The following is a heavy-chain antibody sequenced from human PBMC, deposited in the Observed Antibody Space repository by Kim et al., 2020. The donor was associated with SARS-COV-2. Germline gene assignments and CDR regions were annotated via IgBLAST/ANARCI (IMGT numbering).Heavy chain of an antibody. D-gene: IGHD3-9*01. CDR1: GGTFSSYA. J-gene: IGHJ5*02. CDR2: IIPIFGTA. V-gene: IGHV1-69*13. Sequence: SVKVSCKASGGTFSSYAISWVRQAPGQGLEWMGGIIPIFGTANYAQKFQGRVTITADESTSTAYMELSSLRSEDTAVYYCAREQMLRYFDWSPEGGWFDPWGQGTLVTVSS. CDR3: AREQMLRYFDWSPEGGWFDP.